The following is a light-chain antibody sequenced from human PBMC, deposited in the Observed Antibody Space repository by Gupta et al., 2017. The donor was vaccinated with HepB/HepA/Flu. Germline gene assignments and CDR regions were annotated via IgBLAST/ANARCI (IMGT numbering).Light chain of an antibody. CDR2: GAS. J-gene: IGKJ1*01. Sequence: EIVMTQSPSTMSVSSGERATLSCRSRQSVRRNLDWYEKKQRQAPALLIYGASTRPKGSIGSCSGSGGGTESNLTIISRQSEDFEVYYCQQENNGLPTWTFGQGTKVEIK. CDR3: QQENNGLPTWT. CDR1: QSVRRN. V-gene: IGKV3D-15*01.